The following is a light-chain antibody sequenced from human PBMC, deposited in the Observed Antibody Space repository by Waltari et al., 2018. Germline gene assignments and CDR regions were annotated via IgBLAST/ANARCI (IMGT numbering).Light chain of an antibody. CDR3: CSFTSSSTWV. CDR1: ATDIGGYNY. CDR2: DVS. Sequence: QSALTQPASVSGSPGQSITISCTGTATDIGGYNYVSWYQQHPGKAPKLVIFDVSSRPSGISYRFSPSKFGNTASLTISGLQPDDEADYYCCSFTSSSTWVFGGGTKLTVL. J-gene: IGLJ3*02. V-gene: IGLV2-14*03.